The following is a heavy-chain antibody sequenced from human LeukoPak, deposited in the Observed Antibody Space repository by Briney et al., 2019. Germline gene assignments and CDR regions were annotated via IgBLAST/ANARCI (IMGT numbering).Heavy chain of an antibody. CDR3: AIRGLSGSYYNTFDY. J-gene: IGHJ4*02. Sequence: ASVKVSCKASGYTFTGYYMHWVRQAPGQGLEWMGWVNPNSGGTNYAQKFQGRVTMTRDTSISTAYMELSRLRSDDTAVYYCAIRGLSGSYYNTFDYWGQPSQLSVSS. D-gene: IGHD3-10*01. CDR2: VNPNSGGT. CDR1: GYTFTGYY. V-gene: IGHV1-2*02.